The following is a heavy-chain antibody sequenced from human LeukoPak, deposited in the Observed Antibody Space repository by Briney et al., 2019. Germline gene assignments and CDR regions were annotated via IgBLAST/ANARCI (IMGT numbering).Heavy chain of an antibody. CDR1: GGSISSYY. Sequence: PSETLPLTCTVSGGSISSYYWSWIRQPPGKGLEWIGYIYYSGSTNYNPSLKSRVTISVDTSKNQFSLKLCSVTAADTAVYYCASGDLEAGYFDYWGQGTLVTVSS. V-gene: IGHV4-59*01. D-gene: IGHD6-13*01. J-gene: IGHJ4*02. CDR3: ASGDLEAGYFDY. CDR2: IYYSGST.